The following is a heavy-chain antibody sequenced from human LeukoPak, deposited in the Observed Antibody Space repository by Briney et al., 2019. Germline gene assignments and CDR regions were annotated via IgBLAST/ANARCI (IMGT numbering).Heavy chain of an antibody. CDR1: GGSFSGYY. J-gene: IGHJ2*01. Sequence: PSETLSLTCAVYGGSFSGYYWSWIRQPPGKGLEWIGEINHSGSTYYNPSLKSRVTISVDTSKNQFSLKLSSVTAADTAVYYCARRAASYYYDSSGYGGYFDLWGRGTLVTVSS. CDR3: ARRAASYYYDSSGYGGYFDL. CDR2: INHSGST. D-gene: IGHD3-22*01. V-gene: IGHV4-34*01.